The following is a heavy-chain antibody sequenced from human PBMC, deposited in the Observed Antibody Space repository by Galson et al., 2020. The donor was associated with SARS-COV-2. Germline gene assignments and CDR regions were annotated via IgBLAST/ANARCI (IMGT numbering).Heavy chain of an antibody. Sequence: SETLSLTCAVSGDSISSNYWWNWVRQPPGKGLEWIGKIYHRGNSIHNPSLESRITISIDKSRNQFSLKLNSVTAADTAVYYCARPDTLQRFLPIDLWGQGTLVTVSS. CDR1: GDSISSNYW. J-gene: IGHJ5*02. CDR3: ARPDTLQRFLPIDL. CDR2: IYHRGNS. V-gene: IGHV4-4*02.